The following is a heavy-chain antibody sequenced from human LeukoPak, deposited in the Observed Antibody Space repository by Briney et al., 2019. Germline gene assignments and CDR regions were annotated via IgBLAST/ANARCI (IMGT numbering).Heavy chain of an antibody. CDR2: ISSSSNYI. J-gene: IGHJ5*02. Sequence: GGSLRLSCAASGFTFSSYSMNWVRQAPGKGLEWVSSISSSSNYIYYADSVKGRFTISRDNAKNSLYLQMNSLRAEDTAVYYCARDNHYCSGGSCFGSNNWFDPWGQGTLVTVSS. D-gene: IGHD2-15*01. V-gene: IGHV3-21*01. CDR3: ARDNHYCSGGSCFGSNNWFDP. CDR1: GFTFSSYS.